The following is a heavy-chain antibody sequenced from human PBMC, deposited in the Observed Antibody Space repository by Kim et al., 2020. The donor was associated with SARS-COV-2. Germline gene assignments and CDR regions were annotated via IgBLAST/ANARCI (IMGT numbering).Heavy chain of an antibody. V-gene: IGHV4-59*08. D-gene: IGHD4-17*01. CDR1: GGSISSYY. CDR3: ARRPPPATVVTYDAFDI. Sequence: SETLSLTCTVSGGSISSYYWSWIRQPPGKGLEWIGYIYYSGSTNYNPSLKSRVTISVDTSKNQFSLKLSSVTAADTAVYYCARRPPPATVVTYDAFDIWGQGTMVTVSS. CDR2: IYYSGST. J-gene: IGHJ3*02.